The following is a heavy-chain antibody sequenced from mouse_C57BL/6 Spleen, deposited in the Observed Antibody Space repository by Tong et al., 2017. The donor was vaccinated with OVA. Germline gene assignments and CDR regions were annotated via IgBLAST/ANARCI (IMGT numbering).Heavy chain of an antibody. CDR1: GYTFTSSW. J-gene: IGHJ3*01. D-gene: IGHD2-2*01. CDR3: ARGDYGYGAY. CDR2: IHPNSGNT. Sequence: VQLQQPGSVLVRPGASVKLSCKASGYTFTSSWMHWANQRPGQSLEWIGEIHPNSGNTNYNEKFKGKATLTVDTSTSTAYVDLSSLTSEYAAVYYCARGDYGYGAYWGQGTLVTVSA. V-gene: IGHV1S130*01.